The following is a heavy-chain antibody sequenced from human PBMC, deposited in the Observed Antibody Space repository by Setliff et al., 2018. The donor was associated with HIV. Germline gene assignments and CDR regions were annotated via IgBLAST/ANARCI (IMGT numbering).Heavy chain of an antibody. D-gene: IGHD5-18*01. V-gene: IGHV1-3*01. CDR3: ASTREARGYSYGPMKPFDF. Sequence: ASVKVSCKASGYTFTSYAFHWVRQAPGQRLEWMGWINAGNGKTKYSQKFQGRVTISRDTSATTAYMELSSLISEDTAVYYCASTREARGYSYGPMKPFDFWGQGTLVTVSS. J-gene: IGHJ4*02. CDR1: GYTFTSYA. CDR2: INAGNGKT.